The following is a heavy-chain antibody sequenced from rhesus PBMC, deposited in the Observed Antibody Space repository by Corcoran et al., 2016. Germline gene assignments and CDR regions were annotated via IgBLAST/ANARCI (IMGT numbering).Heavy chain of an antibody. CDR3: AKESRSYYFDY. J-gene: IGHJ4*01. V-gene: IGHV5-2*01. CDR2: IDPSDSDT. CDR1: GYSFTRSL. Sequence: EVQLVQSGAEVKRPGASLKISCKTSGYSFTRSLLSWVGQFAGKGMEWMWAIDPSDSDTRYSPSVQGQVTISADHAISTTYLQWSSLKASDSATYYCAKESRSYYFDYWGQGVLVTVSS.